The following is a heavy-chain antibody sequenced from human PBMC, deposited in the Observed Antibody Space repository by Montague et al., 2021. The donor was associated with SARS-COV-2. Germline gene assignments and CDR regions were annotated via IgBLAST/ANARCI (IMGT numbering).Heavy chain of an antibody. CDR1: GFSVSTSGLC. J-gene: IGHJ2*01. CDR2: IDWDDDT. D-gene: IGHD6-19*01. V-gene: IGHV2-70*01. Sequence: PALVTPTQTLTLTCTFSGFSVSTSGLCVSWIRQPPGKALEWLALIDWDDDTYYSTSLKTRLAISKDTSKNQVVLTMTDMDPVDTGTYYCARIPGYSSGGGLDWYFDLWGRGTLVTVSS. CDR3: ARIPGYSSGGGLDWYFDL.